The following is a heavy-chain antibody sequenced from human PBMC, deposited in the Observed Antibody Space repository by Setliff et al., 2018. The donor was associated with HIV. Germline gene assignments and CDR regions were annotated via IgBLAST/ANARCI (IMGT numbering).Heavy chain of an antibody. Sequence: GESLKISCAASGFSLTSYGMHWVRQAPGKGLEWVAFIRYDDTYKYYADSVKGRFTISRDNSKNTLYLQMNSLRAEDTAVYYCTKNLYRSPWSPLDYWGQGTLVTVSS. J-gene: IGHJ4*02. D-gene: IGHD6-19*01. CDR1: GFSLTSYG. V-gene: IGHV3-30*02. CDR3: TKNLYRSPWSPLDY. CDR2: IRYDDTYK.